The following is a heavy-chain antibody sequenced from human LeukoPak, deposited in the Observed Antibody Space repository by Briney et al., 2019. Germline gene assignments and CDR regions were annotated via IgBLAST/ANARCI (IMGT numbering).Heavy chain of an antibody. CDR3: AKENGRQLYYYYYYYMDL. V-gene: IGHV3-23*01. Sequence: GGSLRLSCAASGFTFSSYEMSWVRQAPGKGLEWVSAISGSGGSTYYADSVKGRFTISRDNSKNTLYLQMNSLRAEDTAVYYCAKENGRQLYYYYYYYMDLWGKGTTVTVSS. CDR1: GFTFSSYE. J-gene: IGHJ6*03. CDR2: ISGSGGST. D-gene: IGHD6-6*01.